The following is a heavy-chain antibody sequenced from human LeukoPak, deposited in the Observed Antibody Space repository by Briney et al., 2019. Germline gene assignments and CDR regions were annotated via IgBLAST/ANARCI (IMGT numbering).Heavy chain of an antibody. V-gene: IGHV3-33*06. CDR1: GFTFGSFG. Sequence: GRSLRLSCAASGFTFGSFGMHWVRQAPGKGLEWVAVIWYDGSNEYYADSVKGRFTISRDNSKNTVYLQMNSLRVGDTAVYYCAKLTGTTPPYWGQGTLVTVSS. J-gene: IGHJ1*01. CDR2: IWYDGSNE. CDR3: AKLTGTTPPY. D-gene: IGHD1-20*01.